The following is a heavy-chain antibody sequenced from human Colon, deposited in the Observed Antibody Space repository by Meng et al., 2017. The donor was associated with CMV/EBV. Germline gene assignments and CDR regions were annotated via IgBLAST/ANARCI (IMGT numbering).Heavy chain of an antibody. CDR3: ARYGGTAGPFYGMDV. D-gene: IGHD6-13*01. V-gene: IGHV3-66*02. J-gene: IGHJ6*02. CDR1: GFTVNSHY. Sequence: GESLKISCAASGFTVNSHYMSWVRQAPGKGLEWVSVIYSGGSTYYAGSVKGRFTLSRDTSKNMLYLQMNGLRPEDTALYYCARYGGTAGPFYGMDVWGQGTTVTVSS. CDR2: IYSGGST.